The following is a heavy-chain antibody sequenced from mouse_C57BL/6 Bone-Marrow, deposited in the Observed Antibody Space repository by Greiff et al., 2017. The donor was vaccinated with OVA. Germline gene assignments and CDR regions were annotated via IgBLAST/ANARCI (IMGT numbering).Heavy chain of an antibody. Sequence: EVQLQQSGPELVKPGASVKISCKASGYTFTDYYMNWVKQSHGKSLEWIGDINPNNGGTSYNQKFKGKATLTVDKSSSTAYMELRSLTSEDSAVYYCIRLSYYFDYWGQGTTLTVSS. J-gene: IGHJ2*01. CDR3: IRLSYYFDY. CDR1: GYTFTDYY. V-gene: IGHV1-26*01. CDR2: INPNNGGT. D-gene: IGHD1-2*01.